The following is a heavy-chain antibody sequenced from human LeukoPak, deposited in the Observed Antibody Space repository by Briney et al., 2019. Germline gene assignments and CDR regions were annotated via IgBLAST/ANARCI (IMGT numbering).Heavy chain of an antibody. J-gene: IGHJ6*03. CDR3: ARYRTTGYYYYDMDV. CDR2: INHSGST. Sequence: SETLSLTCAVYGGSFSGYYWSWIRQPPGKGLEWIGEINHSGSTNYNPSLKSRVTISVDTSKNQFSLKLSSVTAADTAVYYCARYRTTGYYYYDMDVWGKGTTVTVSS. D-gene: IGHD2-8*01. CDR1: GGSFSGYY. V-gene: IGHV4-34*01.